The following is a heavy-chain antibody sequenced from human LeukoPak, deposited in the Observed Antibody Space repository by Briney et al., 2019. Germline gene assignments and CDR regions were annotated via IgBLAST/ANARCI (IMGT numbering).Heavy chain of an antibody. D-gene: IGHD3-3*01. Sequence: GGSLSLSCAASGFTFSSYSMNWVRQAPGKGLEWVSSISSSSSYIYYADSVKGRFTISRDNAKNSLYLQMNSLRAEDTAVYYCASPRYDFWSGPTPIFDYWGQGTLVTVSS. CDR1: GFTFSSYS. CDR2: ISSSSSYI. CDR3: ASPRYDFWSGPTPIFDY. V-gene: IGHV3-21*01. J-gene: IGHJ4*02.